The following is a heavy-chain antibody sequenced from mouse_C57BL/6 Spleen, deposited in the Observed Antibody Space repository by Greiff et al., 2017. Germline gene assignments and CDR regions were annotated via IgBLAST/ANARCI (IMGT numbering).Heavy chain of an antibody. D-gene: IGHD2-5*01. V-gene: IGHV1-64*01. CDR2: IHPNSGST. CDR1: GYTFTSYW. Sequence: QVQLQQPGAELVKPGASVKLSCKASGYTFTSYWMHWVKQRPGQGLEWIGMIHPNSGSTNYNEKFKSKATLTVDKSSSTAYMQLSSLTSEDSAVYYCARGDAYYSNPYYAMDYWGQGTSVTVSS. CDR3: ARGDAYYSNPYYAMDY. J-gene: IGHJ4*01.